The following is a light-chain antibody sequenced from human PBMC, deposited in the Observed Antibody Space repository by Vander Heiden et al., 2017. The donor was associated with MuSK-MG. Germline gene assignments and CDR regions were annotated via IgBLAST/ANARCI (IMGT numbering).Light chain of an antibody. CDR1: ESISSY. CDR2: DVF. J-gene: IGKJ3*01. V-gene: IGKV3-11*01. CDR3: HQRHSTPTT. Sequence: EIVLTQSPATLSLSPGERASLSCRASESISSYLAWYQQKPGQPPRLLIYDVFNRATGIPARFSARGSGTDFTLTITSLQPEDSAVYFCHQRHSTPTTFGPGTKLEIK.